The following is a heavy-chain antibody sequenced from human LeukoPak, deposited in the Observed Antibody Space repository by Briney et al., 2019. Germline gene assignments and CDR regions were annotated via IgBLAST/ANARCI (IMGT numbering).Heavy chain of an antibody. J-gene: IGHJ4*02. V-gene: IGHV3-23*01. D-gene: IGHD1-26*01. CDR2: ISISGDDT. CDR1: GFTFSSSV. CDR3: ANPEWGTYLVGFDY. Sequence: PGGSLRLSCAASGFTFSSSVMNWVRQAPGKGREWVSTISISGDDTYYAESVKGRFTISRDNSKNTLYLRMNSLRAEDTAVYFCANPEWGTYLVGFDYWGQGTLVTVSS.